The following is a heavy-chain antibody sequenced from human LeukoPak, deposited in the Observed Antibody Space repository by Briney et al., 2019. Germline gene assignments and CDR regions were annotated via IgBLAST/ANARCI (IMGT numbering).Heavy chain of an antibody. CDR2: IYYSGST. V-gene: IGHV4-59*01. CDR1: GGSISSYY. Sequence: SETLSLTCTVSGGSISSYYWSWIRQPPGKGLEWIGYIYYSGSTNYNPSLKSRVTISVDTSKNQFSLKLSSVAAADTAVYYCARLLYAARPWNDAFDIWGQGTMVTVSS. CDR3: ARLLYAARPWNDAFDI. D-gene: IGHD6-6*01. J-gene: IGHJ3*02.